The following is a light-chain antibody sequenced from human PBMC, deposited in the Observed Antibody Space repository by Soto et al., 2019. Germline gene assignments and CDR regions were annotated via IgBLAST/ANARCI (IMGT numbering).Light chain of an antibody. V-gene: IGKV1-5*03. Sequence: DIEMTQSPSTLSASVGDRVTITCRASQHISSWLAWYQQKPGKAPKLLIYKASSLESGVPSRFSGSGSGTEFTLTISSLQPDDFATYYFQQYNSYSRTFGQGTKVEIK. J-gene: IGKJ1*01. CDR1: QHISSW. CDR2: KAS. CDR3: QQYNSYSRT.